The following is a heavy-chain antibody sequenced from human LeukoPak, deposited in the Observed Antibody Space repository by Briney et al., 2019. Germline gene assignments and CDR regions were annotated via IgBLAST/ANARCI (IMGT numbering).Heavy chain of an antibody. CDR1: GYSFTSHW. J-gene: IGHJ6*04. CDR3: ARSSASYHFGMDV. CDR2: IDPSDSDT. D-gene: IGHD3-10*01. V-gene: IGHV5-51*01. Sequence: GESLKISCTGSGYSFTSHWIGWVRQMPGKGLEWMGIIDPSDSDTRYSPSFQGQVTISADKSISTAYLQWSSLKASDTAMYYCARSSASYHFGMDVWGKGTTVTVSS.